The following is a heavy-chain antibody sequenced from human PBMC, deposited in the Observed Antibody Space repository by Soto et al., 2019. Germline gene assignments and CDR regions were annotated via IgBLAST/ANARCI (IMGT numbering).Heavy chain of an antibody. CDR3: ARDYIAVAGDRTFDI. V-gene: IGHV1-46*01. D-gene: IGHD6-19*01. Sequence: ASVKVSCKASGYTFTSYYTHWVRQAPGQGLEWMGIINPSGGSTSYAQKFQGRVTMTRDTSTSTVYMELSSLRSEDTAVYYCARDYIAVAGDRTFDIWGQGTMVTVSS. CDR1: GYTFTSYY. CDR2: INPSGGST. J-gene: IGHJ3*02.